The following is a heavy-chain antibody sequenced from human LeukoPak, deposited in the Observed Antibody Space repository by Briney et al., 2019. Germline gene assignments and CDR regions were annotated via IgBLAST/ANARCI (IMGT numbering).Heavy chain of an antibody. CDR2: IYYSWST. CDR3: ASSRIYDFDY. D-gene: IGHD3-3*01. Sequence: SETLSLTCTVSGGSISSGGYYWSWIRQHPGKGLEWIGYIYYSWSTYYNPSLKSRVTISVDTSKNQFSLKLSSVTAADTAVYYCASSRIYDFDYWGQGTLVTVSS. J-gene: IGHJ4*02. V-gene: IGHV4-31*03. CDR1: GGSISSGGYY.